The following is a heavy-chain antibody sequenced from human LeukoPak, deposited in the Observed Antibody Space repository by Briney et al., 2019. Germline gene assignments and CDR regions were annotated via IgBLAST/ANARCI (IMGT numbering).Heavy chain of an antibody. CDR1: GGSISSYY. CDR2: IYYSGST. Sequence: SETLSLTCTVSGGSISSYYWSWIRQPPGKGLEWSGYIYYSGSTKYNPSLKSRVTISVDTSKNQFSLKLSSVTAADTAVYYCARTANRFEPWGQGTPVTVSS. CDR3: ARTANRFEP. J-gene: IGHJ5*02. V-gene: IGHV4-59*01. D-gene: IGHD5-18*01.